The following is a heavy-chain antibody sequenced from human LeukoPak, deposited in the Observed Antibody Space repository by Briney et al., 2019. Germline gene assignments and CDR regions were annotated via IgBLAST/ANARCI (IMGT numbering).Heavy chain of an antibody. J-gene: IGHJ6*03. Sequence: PSQTLSLTCTVSGGSISSGNYYWSWIRQPAGKGLEWIGHIYTSGTTNYNPSLKSRVTISVDTSKSQFSLKLSSVTAADTAVYYCARVPYCSSTSCYPNYYYYMDVWGKGTTVTVSS. D-gene: IGHD2-2*01. CDR2: IYTSGTT. CDR1: GGSISSGNYY. V-gene: IGHV4-61*09. CDR3: ARVPYCSSTSCYPNYYYYMDV.